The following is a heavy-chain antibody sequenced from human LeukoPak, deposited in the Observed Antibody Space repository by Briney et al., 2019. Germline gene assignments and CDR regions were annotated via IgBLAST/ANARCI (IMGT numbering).Heavy chain of an antibody. V-gene: IGHV3-53*01. CDR3: ARGPHYYDSSGYYLNSY. J-gene: IGHJ4*02. CDR2: IYSGGST. Sequence: GGSLRLSCAASGFTVSSNYMSWVRQAPGKGLEWVSVIYSGGSTYYADSVKGRFTISRDNSKSTLYLQMNSLRAEDTAVYYCARGPHYYDSSGYYLNSYWGQGTLVTVSS. CDR1: GFTVSSNY. D-gene: IGHD3-22*01.